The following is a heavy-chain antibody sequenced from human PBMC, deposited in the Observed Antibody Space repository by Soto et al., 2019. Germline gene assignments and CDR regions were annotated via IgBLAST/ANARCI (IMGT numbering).Heavy chain of an antibody. CDR1: GGSISSGDYY. V-gene: IGHV4-30-4*01. D-gene: IGHD6-6*01. Sequence: SETLSLTCTVSGGSISSGDYYWSWIRQPPGKGLEWIGYIYYSGSTYYNPSLKSRVTISVDTSKNQFSLKLSSVTAADTAVYYCARGGGSSPTLDYWAREPWSPSPQ. CDR2: IYYSGST. J-gene: IGHJ4*02. CDR3: ARGGGSSPTLDY.